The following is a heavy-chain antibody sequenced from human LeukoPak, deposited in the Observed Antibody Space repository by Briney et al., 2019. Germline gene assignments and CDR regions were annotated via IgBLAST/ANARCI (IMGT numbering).Heavy chain of an antibody. CDR2: INPNSGGT. V-gene: IGHV1-2*02. Sequence: ASVKVSCKASGYTFTGYYMHWVRQAPGQGPEWMGWINPNSGGTNYAQKFQGRVTMTRDTSISTAYMELSRLRSDDTAVYYCARADGYYDILTGYYLVAEYFQHWGQGTLVTVSS. D-gene: IGHD3-9*01. J-gene: IGHJ1*01. CDR3: ARADGYYDILTGYYLVAEYFQH. CDR1: GYTFTGYY.